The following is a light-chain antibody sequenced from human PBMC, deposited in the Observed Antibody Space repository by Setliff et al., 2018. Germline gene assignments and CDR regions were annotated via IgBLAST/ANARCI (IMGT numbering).Light chain of an antibody. J-gene: IGLJ1*01. CDR3: CAYTASTTYV. Sequence: QSALTQPASVSGSPGQSITISCSGTSIDVGAYDLVSWYQQHPGKVPKLIIFDVSNRPSGVSHRFSGSKSGNTASLTISGLQADDEADYYCCAYTASTTYVFVNWDQGHRP. CDR1: SIDVGAYDL. CDR2: DVS. V-gene: IGLV2-14*03.